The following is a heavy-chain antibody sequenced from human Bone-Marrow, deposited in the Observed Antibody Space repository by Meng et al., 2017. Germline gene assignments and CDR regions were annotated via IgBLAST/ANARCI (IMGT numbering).Heavy chain of an antibody. Sequence: LSLTCTVSGGSISSGGYYWSWIRQHPGKGLEWVSYISSSGSTIYYADSVKGRFTISRDNAKNSLYLQMNSLRAEDTAVYYCARVGGYGDYVFDYWGQGTLVTVSS. J-gene: IGHJ4*02. CDR2: ISSSGSTI. CDR3: ARVGGYGDYVFDY. CDR1: GGSISSGGYY. D-gene: IGHD4-17*01. V-gene: IGHV3-11*01.